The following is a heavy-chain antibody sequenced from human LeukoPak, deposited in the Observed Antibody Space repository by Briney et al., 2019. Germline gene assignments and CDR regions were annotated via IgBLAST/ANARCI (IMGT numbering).Heavy chain of an antibody. CDR1: GFTFNTYG. V-gene: IGHV3-33*01. D-gene: IGHD1-14*01. CDR3: VREPAYTGTWWYPDL. CDR2: IWFDGSNK. J-gene: IGHJ2*01. Sequence: GGSLRLSCAASGFTFNTYGMHWVRQAPGKGLEWLAVIWFDGSNKFYADSVKGRFTISRENARSSLFLRMTSLRAADTAVYYCVREPAYTGTWWYPDLWGRGTLVTVSS.